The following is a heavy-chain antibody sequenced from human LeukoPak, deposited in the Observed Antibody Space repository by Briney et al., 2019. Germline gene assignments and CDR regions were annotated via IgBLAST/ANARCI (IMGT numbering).Heavy chain of an antibody. CDR2: IYYSGST. V-gene: IGHV4-59*01. CDR3: ARTTEGGYTYDYFYYYYMDV. Sequence: PSETLSLTCTVSGGSISSYYWSWIRQPPGRGLEWIGYIYYSGSTNYNPSLKSRVTISVDSSKNQFSLKLSSVTAADTAVYYCARTTEGGYTYDYFYYYYMDVWGKGTTVTISS. CDR1: GGSISSYY. J-gene: IGHJ6*03. D-gene: IGHD5-18*01.